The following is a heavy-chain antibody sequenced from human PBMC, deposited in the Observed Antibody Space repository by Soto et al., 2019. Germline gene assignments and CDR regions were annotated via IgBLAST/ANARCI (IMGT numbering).Heavy chain of an antibody. V-gene: IGHV1-69*01. CDR3: AGGGGTTYLTAFDY. D-gene: IGHD4-4*01. CDR2: VIPVFGTD. Sequence: QVQLVQSGAEVKKPGSSVKVACKASGGTFISYDISWVRQAPGRGLEWMGGVIPVFGTDNYIQKFQGRVTITADESTSTAYMQQSSRRSEDTALYYCAGGGGTTYLTAFDYWGQGTLVTVSS. J-gene: IGHJ4*02. CDR1: GGTFISYD.